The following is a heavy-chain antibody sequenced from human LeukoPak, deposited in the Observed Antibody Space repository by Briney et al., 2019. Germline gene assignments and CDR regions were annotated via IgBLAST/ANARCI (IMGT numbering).Heavy chain of an antibody. CDR3: ARDTLSGITGTADY. Sequence: GASVKVSCKASGYTFTDYYILWVRQAPGQGLEWMGWINPNTGGTNYAQKFQGRVTLTRDTSINTAYMELSSLRSDDTAVYYCARDTLSGITGTADYWGQGTPVTVSS. CDR2: INPNTGGT. J-gene: IGHJ4*02. D-gene: IGHD1-20*01. CDR1: GYTFTDYY. V-gene: IGHV1-2*02.